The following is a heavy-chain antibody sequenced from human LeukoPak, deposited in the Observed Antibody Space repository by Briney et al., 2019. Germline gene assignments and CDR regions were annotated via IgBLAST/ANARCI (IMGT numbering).Heavy chain of an antibody. CDR3: ARTYYYGSGSYSRPFDY. Sequence: SETLSLTCAVSGGSISSSNWWSWVRQPPGKGLEWIGEIYHSGSTNYNPSLKSRVTISVDKSKNQFSLKLSSVTAADTAVYYCARTYYYGSGSYSRPFDYWGQGTLVTVSS. V-gene: IGHV4-4*02. J-gene: IGHJ4*02. CDR1: GGSISSSNW. D-gene: IGHD3-10*01. CDR2: IYHSGST.